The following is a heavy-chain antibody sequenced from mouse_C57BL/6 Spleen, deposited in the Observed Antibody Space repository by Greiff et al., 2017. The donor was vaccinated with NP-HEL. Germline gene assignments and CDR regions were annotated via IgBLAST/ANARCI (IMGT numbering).Heavy chain of an antibody. V-gene: IGHV1-81*01. CDR2: IYPRSGNT. D-gene: IGHD1-1*01. J-gene: IGHJ2*01. Sequence: QVQLQQSGAELARPGASVKLSCKASGYTFTSYGISWVKQRTGQGLEWIGEIYPRSGNTYYNEKFKGKATLTADKSSSTAYMELRSLTSEDSAVYVCARQGIYYGSSYSTYYFDYWGQGTTLTVSS. CDR1: GYTFTSYG. CDR3: ARQGIYYGSSYSTYYFDY.